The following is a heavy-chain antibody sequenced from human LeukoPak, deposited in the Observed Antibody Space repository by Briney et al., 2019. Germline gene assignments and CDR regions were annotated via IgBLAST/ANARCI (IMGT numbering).Heavy chain of an antibody. V-gene: IGHV4-59*08. CDR3: VRLTTVTTSAFDI. CDR2: IYYTGST. J-gene: IGHJ3*02. CDR1: GGSISGYY. D-gene: IGHD4-17*01. Sequence: SETLSLTCTVSGGSISGYYWSWIRQSPGKGLEWIGYIYYTGSTTYNPSLKSRVTISLDTSKNQLSLVLSSVTAADTAMYYCVRLTTVTTSAFDIWGQGTMVTVSS.